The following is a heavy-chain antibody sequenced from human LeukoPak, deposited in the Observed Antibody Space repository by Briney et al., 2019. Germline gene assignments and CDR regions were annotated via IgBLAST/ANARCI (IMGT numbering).Heavy chain of an antibody. CDR1: DGSISSYY. CDR2: IYYSGST. D-gene: IGHD1-26*01. Sequence: SETLSLTCTVSDGSISSYYWSWIRQPPGKGLEWIGYIYYSGSTNYDPSLKSRVTISVDTSKNQFSLKLSSVTAADTAVYYCARGYSGSYGRFDYWGQGTLVTVSS. J-gene: IGHJ4*02. V-gene: IGHV4-59*01. CDR3: ARGYSGSYGRFDY.